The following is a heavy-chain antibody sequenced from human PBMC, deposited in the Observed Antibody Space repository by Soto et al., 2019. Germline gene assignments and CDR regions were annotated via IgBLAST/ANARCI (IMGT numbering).Heavy chain of an antibody. CDR3: ARELRMITFGGGPNYYGMDV. J-gene: IGHJ6*02. Sequence: GASVKVSCKASGGTFSSYAISWVRQAPGQGLEWMGGIIPIFGTANYAQKFQGRVTITADESTSTAYMELSSLRSEDTAVYYCARELRMITFGGGPNYYGMDVWGQGTTVTVSS. D-gene: IGHD3-16*01. V-gene: IGHV1-69*13. CDR1: GGTFSSYA. CDR2: IIPIFGTA.